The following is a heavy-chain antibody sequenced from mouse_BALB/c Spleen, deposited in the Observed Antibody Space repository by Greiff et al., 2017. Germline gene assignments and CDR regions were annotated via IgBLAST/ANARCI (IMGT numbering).Heavy chain of an antibody. J-gene: IGHJ2*01. Sequence: VQLQQSGAELVRSGASVKLSCTASGFNIKDYYMHWVKQRPEQGLEWIGWIDPANGDTEYAPKFQGKATMTADTSSNTAYLQLSSLTSEDTAVYYCARDYYGSSFYCDYWGQGTTLTVSS. D-gene: IGHD1-1*01. V-gene: IGHV14-4*02. CDR1: GFNIKDYY. CDR2: IDPANGDT. CDR3: ARDYYGSSFYCDY.